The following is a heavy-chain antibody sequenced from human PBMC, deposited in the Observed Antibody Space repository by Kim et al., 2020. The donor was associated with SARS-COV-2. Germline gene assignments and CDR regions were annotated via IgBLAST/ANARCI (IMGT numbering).Heavy chain of an antibody. CDR3: AAERWLVPGPLDY. CDR1: GGSFSGYY. J-gene: IGHJ4*02. V-gene: IGHV4-34*01. Sequence: SETLSLTCAVYGGSFSGYYWSWIRQPPGKGLEWIGEINHSGSTNYNPSLKSRVTISVDTSKNQFSLKLSSVTAADTAVYYCAAERWLVPGPLDYWGQGTLVTVSS. CDR2: INHSGST. D-gene: IGHD6-19*01.